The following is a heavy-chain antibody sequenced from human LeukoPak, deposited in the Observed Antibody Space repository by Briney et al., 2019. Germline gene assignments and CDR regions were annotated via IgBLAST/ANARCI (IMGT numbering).Heavy chain of an antibody. Sequence: ASVKVSCKTSEYTFTNYYMHWVRQAPGQGLAWMGIINPSDGSSTYAQNFQGRVTMTRDTSTSTVYMELSSLRSEDTAVYYCARGQSSANYYFEYWGQGTLVTVSS. V-gene: IGHV1-46*01. CDR2: INPSDGSS. CDR3: ARGQSSANYYFEY. D-gene: IGHD3-22*01. CDR1: EYTFTNYY. J-gene: IGHJ4*02.